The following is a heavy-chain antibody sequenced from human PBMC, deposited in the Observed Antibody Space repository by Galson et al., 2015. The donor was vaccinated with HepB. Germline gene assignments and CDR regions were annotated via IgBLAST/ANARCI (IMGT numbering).Heavy chain of an antibody. CDR2: LNSHGSYP. Sequence: SLRLSCAASGFTFSRYWMYWVRQAPGRGRVWVSSLNSHGSYPSYADSVKGRFTISRDNAKNTLYLQMNSLRVEETAVYYCIRAHWGDYFDYWGQGTLVTVSS. CDR1: GFTFSRYW. D-gene: IGHD3-16*01. V-gene: IGHV3-74*01. J-gene: IGHJ4*02. CDR3: IRAHWGDYFDY.